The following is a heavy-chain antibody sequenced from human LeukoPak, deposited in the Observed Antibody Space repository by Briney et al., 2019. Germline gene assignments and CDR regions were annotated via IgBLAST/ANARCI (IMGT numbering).Heavy chain of an antibody. V-gene: IGHV1-69*05. Sequence: SVKVSCKASGGTFSSYAISWVRQAPGQGLEWMGGIIPIFGTANYAQKFQGRVTITTDESTSTAYMELSSLRAEDTAVYYCARHLPDYDILTGYPYGMDVWGQGTTVTVSS. CDR1: GGTFSSYA. CDR2: IIPIFGTA. CDR3: ARHLPDYDILTGYPYGMDV. J-gene: IGHJ6*02. D-gene: IGHD3-9*01.